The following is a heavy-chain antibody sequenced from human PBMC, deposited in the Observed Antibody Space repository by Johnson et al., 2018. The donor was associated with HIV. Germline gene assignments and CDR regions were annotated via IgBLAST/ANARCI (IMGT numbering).Heavy chain of an antibody. J-gene: IGHJ3*02. Sequence: VQLVESGGGAVRPGGSLRLSCVVSGFTFEDYGMSWVRQAPGKGLEWVSAINWNGGSTTYADSVKGRFIISRDNAKNSLYLQMNSLRDEDTAFYYCARLEELLRAFDIWGQGTMVTVSS. CDR2: INWNGGST. V-gene: IGHV3-20*04. CDR1: GFTFEDYG. D-gene: IGHD1-26*01. CDR3: ARLEELLRAFDI.